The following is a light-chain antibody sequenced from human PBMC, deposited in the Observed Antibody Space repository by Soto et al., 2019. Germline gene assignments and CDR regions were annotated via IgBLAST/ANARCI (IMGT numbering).Light chain of an antibody. CDR1: QTISDNY. J-gene: IGKJ3*01. CDR3: QQYGSSPEIS. CDR2: GAS. V-gene: IGKV3-20*01. Sequence: DIVLTQSPGTLSLSPGERATLSCRASQTISDNYLAWYQQKPGQSPRLLISGASIRAPGVPDRFSGSGSETHFTLTISRLEPEDFCFYYCQQYGSSPEISFGPGTKVDIK.